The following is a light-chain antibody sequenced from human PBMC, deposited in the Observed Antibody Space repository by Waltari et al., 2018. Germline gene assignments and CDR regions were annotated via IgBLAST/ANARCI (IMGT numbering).Light chain of an antibody. CDR2: KDS. Sequence: YELTQAPPLSVSPGQAARLPFSGDVLPKPFDHWYQQKPGQAPLLVIYKDSERPSGVPERFSGSSSGTTVTLTINGARPEDEADYFCQSTDFSGTQLVFGGGTKLTVL. V-gene: IGLV3-25*03. J-gene: IGLJ2*01. CDR1: VLPKPF. CDR3: QSTDFSGTQLV.